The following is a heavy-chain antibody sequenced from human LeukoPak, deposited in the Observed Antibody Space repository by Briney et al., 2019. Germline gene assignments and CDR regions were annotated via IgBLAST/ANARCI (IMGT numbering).Heavy chain of an antibody. CDR2: IYYSGST. D-gene: IGHD6-13*01. Sequence: SSETLSLTCTVSGGSISSYYWSWIRQPPGKGLEWIGYIYYSGSTNYNPSLKSRVTISVDTSKNQFSLKLSSVTAADTAVYYCARSQQQMILDYWGQGTLVTVSS. V-gene: IGHV4-59*08. J-gene: IGHJ4*02. CDR3: ARSQQQMILDY. CDR1: GGSISSYY.